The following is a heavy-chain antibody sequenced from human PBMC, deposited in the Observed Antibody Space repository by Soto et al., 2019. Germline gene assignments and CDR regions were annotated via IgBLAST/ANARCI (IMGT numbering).Heavy chain of an antibody. V-gene: IGHV1-69*13. CDR2: IIPILNSP. D-gene: IGHD2-2*01. CDR1: GGTFGSYA. J-gene: IGHJ6*02. Sequence: SGKVSCKASGGTFGSYAITWLRRAPGQGLEWLGGIIPILNSPAYAQKFQARVVITADEITNTAYMELNSLRFDDTAVYYCAREAPYRTSATCPKFYDMDVWGQGTTVTVSS. CDR3: AREAPYRTSATCPKFYDMDV.